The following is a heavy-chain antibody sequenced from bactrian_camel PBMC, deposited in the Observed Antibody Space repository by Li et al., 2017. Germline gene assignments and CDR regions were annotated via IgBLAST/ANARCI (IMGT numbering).Heavy chain of an antibody. CDR3: AADPQWAASLSRSLSTRDFGY. D-gene: IGHD1*01. CDR1: KSTVGISR. Sequence: QLVESGGGSVQAGGTLRLPCVASKSTVGISRMAWFRQAPGKEREGLAVIRSDGILAYSESVRGRFTISGEIAKNALYLELTKLEPEDTAMYYCAADPQWAASLSRSLSTRDFGYWGQGTQVTVS. CDR2: IRSDGIL. J-gene: IGHJ6*01. V-gene: IGHV3S55*01.